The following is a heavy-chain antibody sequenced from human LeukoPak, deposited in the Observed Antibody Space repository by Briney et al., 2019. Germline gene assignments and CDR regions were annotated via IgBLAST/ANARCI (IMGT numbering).Heavy chain of an antibody. J-gene: IGHJ5*02. Sequence: ASVKVSCKAFGYTFTSNYMHWVRQAPGQGPEWMGVISPSGGSTTYAQKFQGRATLTRDMSTSTDYLELSSLRSEDTAVYYCARDNSARDEAWWFNPWGQGTLVTVSS. D-gene: IGHD5-24*01. CDR2: ISPSGGST. CDR3: ARDNSARDEAWWFNP. CDR1: GYTFTSNY. V-gene: IGHV1-46*01.